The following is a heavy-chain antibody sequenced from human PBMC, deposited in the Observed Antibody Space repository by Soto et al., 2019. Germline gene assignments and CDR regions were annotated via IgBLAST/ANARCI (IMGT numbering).Heavy chain of an antibody. D-gene: IGHD2-15*01. CDR3: ARCYCSVGSCYTCWHFDL. J-gene: IGHJ2*01. V-gene: IGHV1-18*01. Sequence: QVPLVQSGAEVKKPGASVRVSCKASGYTFNDYGISWVRQAPGQGLEWMGWIGPYEGVTNHAQTFQGRVTMTVDTSTTTADRELRSLSSDDTALYYCARCYCSVGSCYTCWHFDLWGPGTLVTV. CDR2: IGPYEGVT. CDR1: GYTFNDYG.